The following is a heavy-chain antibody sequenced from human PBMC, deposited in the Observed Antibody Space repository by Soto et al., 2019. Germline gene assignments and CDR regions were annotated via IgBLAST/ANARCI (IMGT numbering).Heavy chain of an antibody. J-gene: IGHJ4*02. CDR2: ISAYNGNT. V-gene: IGHV1-18*04. Sequence: ASVKVSCKASGYTFTSYGISWVRQAPGQGLEWMGWISAYNGNTNYAQKLQGRVTMTTDTSTSTAYMELRSLRSDDTAVYYCARDDDFWSGYPTLDYWGQGTLVTVSS. CDR3: ARDDDFWSGYPTLDY. CDR1: GYTFTSYG. D-gene: IGHD3-3*01.